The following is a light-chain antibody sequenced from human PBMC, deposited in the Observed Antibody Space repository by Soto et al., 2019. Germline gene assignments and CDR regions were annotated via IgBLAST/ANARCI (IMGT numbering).Light chain of an antibody. CDR3: AAWDDSLSGAYV. J-gene: IGLJ1*01. Sequence: QSVLTQPPSASVTPGQRVTISCSGSSSNIGSNYVYWYQQLPGTAPKLLIYRNNQRPSGVPDRFSGSKSGTSASLAISGLRSEDEADYYCAAWDDSLSGAYVFGTGTKLTVL. V-gene: IGLV1-47*01. CDR2: RNN. CDR1: SSNIGSNY.